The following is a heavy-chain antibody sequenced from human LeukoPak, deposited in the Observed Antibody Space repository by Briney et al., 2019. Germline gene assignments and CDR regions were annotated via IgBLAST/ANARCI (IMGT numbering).Heavy chain of an antibody. CDR3: AREGLNMVRGVIPKEAWGWFDP. J-gene: IGHJ5*02. CDR1: GGSISSVSYY. V-gene: IGHV4-61*02. CDR2: IYTRGST. D-gene: IGHD3-10*01. Sequence: PSQTLSLTCSVSGGSISSVSYYWSWIRQPAGKGLEWIGRIYTRGSTNYNPSLKSRVTISVDTSKNQFSLKLTSVTAADTAVYYCAREGLNMVRGVIPKEAWGWFDPWGQGTLVTVSS.